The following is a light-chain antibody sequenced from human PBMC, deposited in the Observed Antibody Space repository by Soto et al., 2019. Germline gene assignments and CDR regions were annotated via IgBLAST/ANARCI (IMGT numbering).Light chain of an antibody. CDR3: QQVKSYPRT. Sequence: DIQLTQSPSFLSASVGDRVTITCRASQGIAGSLAWYQQKPGKPPKLLIYAESTLQSGVPSRFSGSGSGTRGTLTSSSLQPEDFATYYCQQVKSYPRTFGGGTRVEIK. CDR2: AES. J-gene: IGKJ4*01. V-gene: IGKV1-9*01. CDR1: QGIAGS.